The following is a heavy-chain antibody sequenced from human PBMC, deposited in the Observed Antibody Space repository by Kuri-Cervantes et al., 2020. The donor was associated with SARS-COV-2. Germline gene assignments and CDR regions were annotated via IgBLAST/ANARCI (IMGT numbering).Heavy chain of an antibody. V-gene: IGHV4-38-2*02. CDR1: GFIFSDYY. CDR3: ARVSNGELPLDY. J-gene: IGHJ4*02. Sequence: ESLKISCTASGFIFSDYYMTWIRQAPGRGLEWIGSIYHSGSTYYNPSLKSRVTISVDTSKNQFSLKLSSVTAADTAVYYCARVSNGELPLDYWGQGTLVTVSS. CDR2: IYHSGST. D-gene: IGHD1-26*01.